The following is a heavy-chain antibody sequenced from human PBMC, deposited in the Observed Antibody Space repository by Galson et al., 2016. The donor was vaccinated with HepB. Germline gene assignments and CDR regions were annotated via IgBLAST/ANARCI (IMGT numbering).Heavy chain of an antibody. CDR3: AKGRSLAAAVSIWFDP. V-gene: IGHV3-23*01. J-gene: IGHJ5*02. CDR2: ISGSGGST. Sequence: SLRLSCAASGFTFFNYAMSWVRQAPGKGLEWVSSISGSGGSTFYADSVKGRFTLSRDNSKNTVYLQMNSLRAEDTAVYYRAKGRSLAAAVSIWFDPWGQGTLVTVSS. D-gene: IGHD6-13*01. CDR1: GFTFFNYA.